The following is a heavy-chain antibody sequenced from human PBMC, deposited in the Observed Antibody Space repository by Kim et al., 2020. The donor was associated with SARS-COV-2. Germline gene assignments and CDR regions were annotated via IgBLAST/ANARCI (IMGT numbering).Heavy chain of an antibody. CDR2: IGAYNGMS. Sequence: ASVKVSCKASGYTFAAYGISWVRQARGQGLEWMGGIGAYNGMSDYGQTFHDRITMTTDISSSTAYLEVRSLRSDDTAIYYCAGGGRGDHFYNGMDVWGQGNEVIVSS. CDR1: GYTFAAYG. D-gene: IGHD2-21*02. CDR3: AGGGRGDHFYNGMDV. J-gene: IGHJ6*02. V-gene: IGHV1-18*01.